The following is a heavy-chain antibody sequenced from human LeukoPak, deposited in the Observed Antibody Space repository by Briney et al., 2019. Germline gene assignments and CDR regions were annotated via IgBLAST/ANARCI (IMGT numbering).Heavy chain of an antibody. CDR2: IYYNGYT. D-gene: IGHD3-22*01. CDR3: ARDRYYYDNSGSTFDY. V-gene: IGHV4-59*12. CDR1: GGSIGTYY. J-gene: IGHJ4*02. Sequence: PSETLSLTCTVSGGSIGTYYWSWIRQPPGKGLEWIGYIYYNGYTDYNPSLKSRVTISVHTSKNQFSLKLSSVTAADTAVYYCARDRYYYDNSGSTFDYWGQGTLVTVSS.